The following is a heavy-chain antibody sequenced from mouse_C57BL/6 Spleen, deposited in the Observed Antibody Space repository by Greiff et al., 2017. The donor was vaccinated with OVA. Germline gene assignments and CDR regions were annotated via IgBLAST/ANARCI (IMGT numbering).Heavy chain of an antibody. V-gene: IGHV2-6*03. Sequence: VKLMESGPGLVAPSQSLSITCTVSGFSFTSYGVHWVRQPPGKGLEWLVVIWSDGSTTYNSALKSRLSISKDNSTSQVFLKMNSLQSDDTAMYYCARRGAAQAGYAMDYWGQGTSVTVSS. D-gene: IGHD3-2*02. CDR2: IWSDGST. CDR3: ARRGAAQAGYAMDY. J-gene: IGHJ4*01. CDR1: GFSFTSYG.